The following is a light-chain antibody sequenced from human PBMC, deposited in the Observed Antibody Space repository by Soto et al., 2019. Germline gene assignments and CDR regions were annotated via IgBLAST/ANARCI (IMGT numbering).Light chain of an antibody. CDR1: QGISSY. CDR3: QQLNSYPPP. V-gene: IGKV1-9*01. Sequence: IQWTQYPYFLSASVGDRVTITCRASQGISSYLAWYQQKPGKAPKLLIYAASTLQSGVPSRFSGSGSGTEFTLTISSLQPEDFATYYCQQLNSYPPPFGQGTRLEIK. J-gene: IGKJ5*01. CDR2: AAS.